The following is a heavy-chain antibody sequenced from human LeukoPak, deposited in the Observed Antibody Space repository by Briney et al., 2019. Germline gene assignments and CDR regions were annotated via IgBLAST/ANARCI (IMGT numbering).Heavy chain of an antibody. V-gene: IGHV3-23*01. J-gene: IGHJ4*02. Sequence: QAGGSLRLSCAASGFTFSSYAMSWVRQAPGKGLEWVSAISGSGGSTYYADSVKGRFTISRDNSKNTLYLQMNSLRAEDTAVYYCANEGIPLPLEWLRGPFDYWGQGTLVTVSS. CDR1: GFTFSSYA. D-gene: IGHD3-3*01. CDR2: ISGSGGST. CDR3: ANEGIPLPLEWLRGPFDY.